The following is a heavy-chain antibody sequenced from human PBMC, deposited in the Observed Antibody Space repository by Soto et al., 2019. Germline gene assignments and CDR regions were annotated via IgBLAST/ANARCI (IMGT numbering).Heavy chain of an antibody. J-gene: IGHJ4*02. D-gene: IGHD2-8*01. CDR3: ARKVSSPGFDY. CDR2: TYYRSKWYN. Sequence: SQTLSLTCAISGDSVSSDSVSWNWIRQSPSRGLEWLGRTYYRSKWYNDYAVSVKSRIIFNSDTSKNQFSLQLNSVTAEDTAVYYCARKVSSPGFDYWSQGTLVTVS. CDR1: GDSVSSDSVS. V-gene: IGHV6-1*01.